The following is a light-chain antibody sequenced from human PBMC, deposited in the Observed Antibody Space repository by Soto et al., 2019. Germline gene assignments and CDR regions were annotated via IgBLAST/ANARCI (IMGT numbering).Light chain of an antibody. CDR3: QQRTNWPPFT. V-gene: IGKV3-11*01. Sequence: EIVLTQSPATLSLSPGERATLSCRASQSVSSSIFWYQQNAGQAPRLLISYASNRATGIPARFSGSGSGTDFTLTISSLEPEDFAVYYCQQRTNWPPFTFGPGTTVDLK. CDR2: YAS. CDR1: QSVSSS. J-gene: IGKJ3*01.